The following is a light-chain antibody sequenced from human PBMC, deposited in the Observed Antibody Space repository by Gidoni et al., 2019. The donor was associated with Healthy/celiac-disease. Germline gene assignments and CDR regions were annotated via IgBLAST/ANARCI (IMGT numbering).Light chain of an antibody. CDR3: QQSYSTLWT. CDR2: AAS. Sequence: DIQMTQSPSSLSASASASQSISSYLNWYQQKPGKAPKLLIYAASSLQSGVPSRFSGSGSGTDFTLTISSLQPEDFATYYCQQSYSTLWTFGQGTKVEIK. CDR1: QSISSY. J-gene: IGKJ1*01. V-gene: IGKV1-39*01.